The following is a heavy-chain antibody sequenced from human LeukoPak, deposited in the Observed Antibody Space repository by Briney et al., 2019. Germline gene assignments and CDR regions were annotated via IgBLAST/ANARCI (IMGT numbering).Heavy chain of an antibody. J-gene: IGHJ4*02. V-gene: IGHV1-46*01. CDR3: SRGIEGYNTRGYYYFDY. CDR1: GYTFTSYD. D-gene: IGHD5-24*01. Sequence: GASVKVSCKASGYTFTSYDINWVRQAPGQGLEWMGIINPSFGTTSYAQKFQGRVTITRDVSTSTAYMELNSLRSEDTAVYYCSRGIEGYNTRGYYYFDYWGQGTLVTVSS. CDR2: INPSFGTT.